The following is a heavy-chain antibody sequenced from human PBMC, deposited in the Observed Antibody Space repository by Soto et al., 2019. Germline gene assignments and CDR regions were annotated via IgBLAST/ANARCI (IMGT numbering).Heavy chain of an antibody. V-gene: IGHV3-23*01. J-gene: IGHJ6*02. CDR1: GSSFSAYA. Sequence: EVQLSESGGGLVQFGGSLRLSCTASGSSFSAYAINWVRQAPGKGLEWVSAIDRSGEIAYYADSVKGRFTISRDNAKNTLDRHTYSLRAEDTAVYYCAKGGFWVYYGMDVWGPATTVTVSS. CDR2: IDRSGEIA. CDR3: AKGGFWVYYGMDV. D-gene: IGHD3-16*01.